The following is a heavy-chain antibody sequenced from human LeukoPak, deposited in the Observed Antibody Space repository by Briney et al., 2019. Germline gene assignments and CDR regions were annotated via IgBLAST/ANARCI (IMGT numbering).Heavy chain of an antibody. V-gene: IGHV3-66*02. CDR2: IYSGGST. D-gene: IGHD3-16*01. CDR1: GFTVSSNY. CDR3: ARGEVMSDY. Sequence: GGSLRLFCAASGFTVSSNYMSWVRQAPGKGLEWVSVIYSGGSTYFLDSVKGRFTISRDNSKNTLYLQMNSLRAEDTAVHYCARGEVMSDYWGQGTLVTVSS. J-gene: IGHJ4*02.